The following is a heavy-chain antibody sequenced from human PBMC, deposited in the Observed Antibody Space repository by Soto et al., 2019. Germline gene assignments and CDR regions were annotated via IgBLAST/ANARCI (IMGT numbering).Heavy chain of an antibody. Sequence: QVQLVQSGAEVKKPGASVKVSCKASGYTFANYGVSWVRQAPGQGLEGMGWISAYNGDTKYPQKLQGRVTMTTDTSTSTDYMDLRSLRSEDTAVYFCARVMDQQVTRPDFDYRGQGTLVTVSS. V-gene: IGHV1-18*01. CDR2: ISAYNGDT. D-gene: IGHD2-21*02. CDR3: ARVMDQQVTRPDFDY. CDR1: GYTFANYG. J-gene: IGHJ4*02.